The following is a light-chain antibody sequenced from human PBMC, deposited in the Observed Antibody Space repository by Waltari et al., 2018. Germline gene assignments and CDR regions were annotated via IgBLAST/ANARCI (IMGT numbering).Light chain of an antibody. CDR3: AAWDDSLNGVI. V-gene: IGLV1-44*01. Sequence: QSVLTQPPSASGTPGQRVTISCSGIRSNIGGNTINWYHHLPGTAPKLLIFSNIHRPSGVPDRFSGSKSGTSASLAISGLQSEDEADYYCAAWDDSLNGVIFGGGTKLTVL. J-gene: IGLJ2*01. CDR2: SNI. CDR1: RSNIGGNT.